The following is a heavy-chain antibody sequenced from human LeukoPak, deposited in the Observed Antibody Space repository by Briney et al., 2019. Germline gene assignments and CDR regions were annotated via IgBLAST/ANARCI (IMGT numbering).Heavy chain of an antibody. D-gene: IGHD1-26*01. CDR2: INSDGTNT. V-gene: IGHV3-74*01. CDR3: ARVGATYYFDY. Sequence: GGSLRLSCAASGFTFSSYWMHWVRQAPGKGLVWVSRINSDGTNTGYADSVKGRFTISRDNAKNTLYLQMNSLRAEDTAVYYCARVGATYYFDYWGQGTLVTVSS. CDR1: GFTFSSYW. J-gene: IGHJ4*02.